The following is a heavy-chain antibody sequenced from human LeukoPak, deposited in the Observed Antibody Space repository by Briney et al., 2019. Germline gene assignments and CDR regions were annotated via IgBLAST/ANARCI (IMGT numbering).Heavy chain of an antibody. CDR3: AREGGYSSSWYSLQDYGMDV. V-gene: IGHV1-2*04. D-gene: IGHD6-13*01. J-gene: IGHJ6*02. CDR2: INPNSGGT. CDR1: GYTFTSYA. Sequence: ASVKVSCKASGYTFTSYAISWVRQAPGQGLEWMGWINPNSGGTNYAQKFQGWVTMTRDTSISTAYMELSRLRSDDTAVYYCAREGGYSSSWYSLQDYGMDVWGQGTTVTVSS.